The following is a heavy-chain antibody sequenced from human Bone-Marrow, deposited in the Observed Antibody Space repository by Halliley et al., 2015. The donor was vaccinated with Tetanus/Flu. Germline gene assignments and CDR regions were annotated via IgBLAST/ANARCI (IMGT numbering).Heavy chain of an antibody. CDR3: ARGVRGYSGYDYNYYYGMDV. D-gene: IGHD5-12*01. Sequence: GGSTDYADSGKGRFTISRHNSKNTLYLQMNSLRAEDTAVYYCARGVRGYSGYDYNYYYGMDVWGQGTTVTVSS. CDR2: GGST. J-gene: IGHJ6*02. V-gene: IGHV3-53*04.